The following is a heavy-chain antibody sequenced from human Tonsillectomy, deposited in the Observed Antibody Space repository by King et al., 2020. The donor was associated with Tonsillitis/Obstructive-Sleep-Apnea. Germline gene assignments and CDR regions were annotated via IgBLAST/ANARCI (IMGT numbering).Heavy chain of an antibody. CDR2: IYPRDSDT. Sequence: VQLVESGEEVKKPGESLKISCKGSGYSFTRYWIGWVRQMPGKGLEWMGIIYPRDSDTRYSPSFHGQVTISADKSISTAYLQWSSLKASDSGMYYCARHEWDCSGGNCYVDYWGQGTLVTVSS. J-gene: IGHJ4*02. V-gene: IGHV5-51*01. D-gene: IGHD2-15*01. CDR3: ARHEWDCSGGNCYVDY. CDR1: GYSFTRYW.